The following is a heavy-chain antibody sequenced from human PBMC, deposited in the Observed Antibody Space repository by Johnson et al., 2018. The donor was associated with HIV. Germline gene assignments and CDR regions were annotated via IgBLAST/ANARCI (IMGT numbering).Heavy chain of an antibody. J-gene: IGHJ3*01. Sequence: VQLVESGGGLVQPGGSLRLSCAASGFTFSSYWLSWVRQAPGKGLEWVSYISSSGSSRYYADSVKGRFTVSRDNAKNSLYLQTNSLRADDTAVYYCARGLWLTPDVFDFWGQGTMVTVSS. CDR3: ARGLWLTPDVFDF. CDR1: GFTFSSYW. CDR2: ISSSGSSR. V-gene: IGHV3-48*04. D-gene: IGHD3-16*01.